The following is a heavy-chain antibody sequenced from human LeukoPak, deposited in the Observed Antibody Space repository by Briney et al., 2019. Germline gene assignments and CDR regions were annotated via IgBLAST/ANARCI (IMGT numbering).Heavy chain of an antibody. D-gene: IGHD6-13*01. Sequence: PGASVKVSCKASGYTFTSYDINWVRQATGQGLEWMGWMNPNSGNTGYAQKSQGRVTMTRNTSISTAYMELSSLRSEDTAVYYCARVALRWAAAARGYWFDPWGQGTLVTVSS. CDR3: ARVALRWAAAARGYWFDP. J-gene: IGHJ5*02. CDR1: GYTFTSYD. CDR2: MNPNSGNT. V-gene: IGHV1-8*01.